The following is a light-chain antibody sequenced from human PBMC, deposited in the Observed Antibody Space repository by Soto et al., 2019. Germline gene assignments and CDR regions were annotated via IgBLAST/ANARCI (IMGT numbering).Light chain of an antibody. CDR1: SSDIGADDF. J-gene: IGLJ2*01. V-gene: IGLV2-14*01. Sequence: QSVLTQPASVSGSPGQSITISCTGSSSDIGADDFVSWYQHHPDKTPKLIIFEVTYRPTGISHRFSASKSGNTASLTISGLEAEHEAFYYCSSYSKTTFPQVVFGGGTKLTVL. CDR2: EVT. CDR3: SSYSKTTFPQVV.